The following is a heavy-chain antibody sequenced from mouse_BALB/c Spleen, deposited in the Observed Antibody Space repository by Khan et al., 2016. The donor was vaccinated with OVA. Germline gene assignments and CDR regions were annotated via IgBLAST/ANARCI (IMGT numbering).Heavy chain of an antibody. D-gene: IGHD2-3*01. Sequence: EVQLVESGPGLVKPSQSLSLTCTVTGYSITSDYAWNWIRQFPGNKLEWMGYINYSGSTNYNPALKSRISITRDTSKNQFFLQLNSGTTADTATYYCARDGSRYNYAMDYWGQGTSVTVSS. V-gene: IGHV3-2*02. J-gene: IGHJ4*01. CDR1: GYSITSDYA. CDR2: INYSGST. CDR3: ARDGSRYNYAMDY.